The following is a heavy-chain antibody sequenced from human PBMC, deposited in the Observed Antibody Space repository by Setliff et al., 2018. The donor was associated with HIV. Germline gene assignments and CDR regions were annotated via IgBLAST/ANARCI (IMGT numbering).Heavy chain of an antibody. CDR3: VTGVGTSSVDY. V-gene: IGHV3-15*01. D-gene: IGHD3-22*01. J-gene: IGHJ4*02. CDR1: GLPFSYAW. CDR2: IKTKTQRGTT. Sequence: GGSLRLSCVASGLPFSYAWLSWVRQAPGKGLEWVGRIKTKTQRGTTDYAAPAKGRFIISRDDSKNTLYLQMNSLRSEDTAVYYCVTGVGTSSVDYWGQGTMVTVSS.